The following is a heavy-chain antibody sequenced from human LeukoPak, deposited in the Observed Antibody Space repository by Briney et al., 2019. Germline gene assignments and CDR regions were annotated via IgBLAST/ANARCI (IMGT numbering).Heavy chain of an antibody. CDR2: INWNGGST. D-gene: IGHD2-2*01. CDR3: ARRQYCSSTSCYVGKNYYGMDV. CDR1: GFTFSNAW. Sequence: PGGSLRLSCAASGFTFSNAWMSWVRQAPGKGLEWVSGINWNGGSTGYADSVKGRFTISRDNAKNSLYLQMNSLRAEDMALYHCARRQYCSSTSCYVGKNYYGMDVWGQGTTVTVSS. V-gene: IGHV3-20*01. J-gene: IGHJ6*02.